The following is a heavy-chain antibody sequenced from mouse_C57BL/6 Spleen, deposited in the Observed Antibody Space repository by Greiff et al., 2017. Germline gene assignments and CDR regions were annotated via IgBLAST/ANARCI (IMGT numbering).Heavy chain of an antibody. D-gene: IGHD1-1*01. CDR2: ISSGSSTI. CDR1: GFTFSDYG. V-gene: IGHV5-17*01. J-gene: IGHJ4*01. Sequence: EVMLVESGGGLVKPGGSLKLSCAASGFTFSDYGMHWVRQAPEKGLEWVAYISSGSSTIYYADTVKGRFTISRDNAKNTLFLQMTSLRSEDTAMYYCARLLLSYAMDYWGQGTSVTVSS. CDR3: ARLLLSYAMDY.